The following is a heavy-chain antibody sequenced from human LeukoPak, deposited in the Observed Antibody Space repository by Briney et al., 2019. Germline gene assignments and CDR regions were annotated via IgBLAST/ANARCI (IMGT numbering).Heavy chain of an antibody. CDR2: IIPIFGTA. V-gene: IGHV1-69*01. CDR3: AREGIVGAPLSYFDY. CDR1: GGTFSNYA. Sequence: ASVKVSCKASGGTFSNYAISWVRQAPGQGLEWMGGIIPIFGTANYAQKFQGRVTITADESTSTAYMELSSLRSEDTAVYYCAREGIVGAPLSYFDYWGQGTLVTVSS. J-gene: IGHJ4*02. D-gene: IGHD1-26*01.